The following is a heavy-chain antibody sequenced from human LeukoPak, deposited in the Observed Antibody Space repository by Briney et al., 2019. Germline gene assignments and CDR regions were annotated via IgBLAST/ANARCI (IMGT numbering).Heavy chain of an antibody. J-gene: IGHJ3*02. CDR3: ARGYYDSGGGAFDI. Sequence: SETLSLTCTVSGGSISSGGYYWSWIRQPPGKGLEWIGYIYHSGSTYYNPSLKSRVTISVDRSKNQFSLKLSSVTAAGTAVYYCARGYYDSGGGAFDIWGQGTMVTVSS. CDR2: IYHSGST. CDR1: GGSISSGGYY. V-gene: IGHV4-30-2*01. D-gene: IGHD3-22*01.